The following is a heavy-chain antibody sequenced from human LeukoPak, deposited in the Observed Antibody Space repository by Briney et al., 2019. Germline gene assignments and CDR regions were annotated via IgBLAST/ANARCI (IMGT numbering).Heavy chain of an antibody. CDR1: GGSISSSSYY. Sequence: KTSETLSLTCTVSGGSISSSSYYWGWIRQPPGKGLEWIGSIYYSGSTYYNPSLKSRVTISVDTSKNQFSLKLSSVTAADTAVYYCAREEDYQVGMDVWGQGTTVTVSS. V-gene: IGHV4-39*07. CDR3: AREEDYQVGMDV. J-gene: IGHJ6*02. CDR2: IYYSGST. D-gene: IGHD3-16*01.